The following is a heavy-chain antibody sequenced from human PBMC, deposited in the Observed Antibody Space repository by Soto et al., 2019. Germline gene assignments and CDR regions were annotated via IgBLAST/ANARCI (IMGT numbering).Heavy chain of an antibody. Sequence: GESLKISCKGSGYSFTSYWIGWVLQMPWKGLEWMGIIYPDDSDTRYSPSFQGQVTISADKSISTAYLQWSSLKASDTAMYYCARQRDYYGSGSYYNSLYYYYGMDVWGQGTTVTVSS. CDR2: IYPDDSDT. CDR3: ARQRDYYGSGSYYNSLYYYYGMDV. CDR1: GYSFTSYW. D-gene: IGHD3-10*01. J-gene: IGHJ6*02. V-gene: IGHV5-51*01.